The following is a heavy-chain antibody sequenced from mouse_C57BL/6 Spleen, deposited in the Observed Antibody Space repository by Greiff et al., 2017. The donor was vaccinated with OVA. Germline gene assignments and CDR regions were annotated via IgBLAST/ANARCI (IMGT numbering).Heavy chain of an antibody. V-gene: IGHV1-50*01. D-gene: IGHD2-1*01. CDR1: GYTFTSYW. CDR2: IDPSDSYT. J-gene: IGHJ2*01. CDR3: ARRYRNFWHFDY. Sequence: QVHVKQPGAELVKPGASVKLSCKASGYTFTSYWMQWVKQRPGQGLEWIGEIDPSDSYTNYNQKFTGKATLTVDTSSSTAYMQLSSLTSEDSAVYYCARRYRNFWHFDYWGQGTTLTVSS.